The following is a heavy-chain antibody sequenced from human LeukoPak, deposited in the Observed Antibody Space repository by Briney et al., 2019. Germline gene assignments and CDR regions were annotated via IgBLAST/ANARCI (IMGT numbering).Heavy chain of an antibody. D-gene: IGHD3-22*01. V-gene: IGHV3-30-3*01. Sequence: PGGSLRLSCAASGFSFSHYALHWVRQAPGKGLEWLAFISYDGNVKYYADSVKGRFTISRDNSKNTLYLQMNSLRAEDTAVYYCASRNYYDSSGYYSNAFDIWGQGTMVTVSS. CDR2: ISYDGNVK. CDR1: GFSFSHYA. CDR3: ASRNYYDSSGYYSNAFDI. J-gene: IGHJ3*02.